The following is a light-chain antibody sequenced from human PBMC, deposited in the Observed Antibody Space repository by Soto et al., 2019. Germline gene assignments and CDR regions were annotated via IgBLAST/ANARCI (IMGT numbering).Light chain of an antibody. V-gene: IGLV2-14*01. CDR1: SSDVGGYNY. CDR2: EVS. J-gene: IGLJ1*01. Sequence: QSALTQPASVSGSPGQSITISCTGTSSDVGGYNYVSWYQQHPDKAPKLMIYEVSNRPSGVSNRFSGSKSGNTASLTISGRQAEDYYDYYCSSYTSSSTPYVFVTGTKLTVL. CDR3: SSYTSSSTPYV.